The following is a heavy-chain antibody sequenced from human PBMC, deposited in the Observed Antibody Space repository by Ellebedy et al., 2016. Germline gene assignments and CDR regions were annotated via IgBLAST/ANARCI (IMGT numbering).Heavy chain of an antibody. D-gene: IGHD5-12*01. J-gene: IGHJ4*02. Sequence: GGSLRLSCKGSGYSFTSYWIGWVRQMPGKGLEWMEIIYPGDSDTRYSPSFQGQVTISADKSISTAYLQWSSLKASDTAMYYCARLPEYEYSAPDYWGQGTLVTVSS. CDR2: IYPGDSDT. CDR1: GYSFTSYW. V-gene: IGHV5-51*01. CDR3: ARLPEYEYSAPDY.